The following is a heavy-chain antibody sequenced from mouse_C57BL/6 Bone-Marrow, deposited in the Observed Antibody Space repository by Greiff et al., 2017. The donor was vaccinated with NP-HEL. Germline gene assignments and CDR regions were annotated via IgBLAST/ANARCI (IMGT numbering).Heavy chain of an antibody. V-gene: IGHV1-50*01. Sequence: QVQLQQPGAELVKPGASVKLSCKASGYTFTSYWMQWVKQRPGQGLEWIGEIDPSDSYTNYNQKFKGKATLTVDTSSSTAYMQLSSLTSEDSAVYYCARGTTVGFAYWGQGTLVTVSA. J-gene: IGHJ3*01. CDR3: ARGTTVGFAY. CDR2: IDPSDSYT. D-gene: IGHD1-1*01. CDR1: GYTFTSYW.